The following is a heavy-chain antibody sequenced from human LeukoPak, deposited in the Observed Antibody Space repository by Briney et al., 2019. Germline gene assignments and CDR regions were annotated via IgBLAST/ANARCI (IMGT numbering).Heavy chain of an antibody. D-gene: IGHD7-27*01. CDR3: ARETLGAFDI. J-gene: IGHJ3*02. CDR2: IYYSGST. CDR1: GGSISSYY. V-gene: IGHV4-59*01. Sequence: SETLSLTCTVSGGSISSYYWSWIRQPPGKGLEWIGYIYYSGSTNYNPSLKSRVTISVDTSKNQFSLKLSSVTAADTAVYYCARETLGAFDIWGQGTMVTVSS.